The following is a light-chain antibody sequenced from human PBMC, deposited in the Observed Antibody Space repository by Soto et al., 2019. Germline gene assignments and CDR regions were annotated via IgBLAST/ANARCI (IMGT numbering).Light chain of an antibody. CDR2: DAY. V-gene: IGKV3-11*01. J-gene: IGKJ2*02. Sequence: EFVLTHSPGTLSLSPGERATLSCRASQSVSNTYVAWYQHIPGQTPRLLIYDAYTRATGVGARFAGSGSATDFSLTITSLEPEDFAVYYCQQRAKCPSTFGPGTKVDIK. CDR3: QQRAKCPST. CDR1: QSVSNTY.